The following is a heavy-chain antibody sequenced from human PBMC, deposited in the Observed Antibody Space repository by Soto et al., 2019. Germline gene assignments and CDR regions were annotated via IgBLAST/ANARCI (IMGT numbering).Heavy chain of an antibody. J-gene: IGHJ5*02. CDR2: IYYSGST. CDR1: GGSISSYY. D-gene: IGHD3-22*01. CDR3: ARALYYYDSSGYTTWFDP. Sequence: SETLSLTCTVSGGSISSYYWSWIRQPPGKGLEWIGYIYYSGSTNYNPALKSRVTISVDTSKNQFSLKLSAVTAADTAVYYCARALYYYDSSGYTTWFDPWGQGTLVTVSS. V-gene: IGHV4-59*01.